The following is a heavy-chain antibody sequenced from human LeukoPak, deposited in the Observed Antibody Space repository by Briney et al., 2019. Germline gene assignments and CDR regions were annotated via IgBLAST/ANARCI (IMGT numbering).Heavy chain of an antibody. J-gene: IGHJ4*02. CDR1: GFTFSNYW. CDR2: IKQDGSEK. V-gene: IGHV3-7*03. D-gene: IGHD6-19*01. Sequence: PGGSLRLSCATSGFTFSNYWMSWVRQAPGKGLEWVANIKQDGSEKYYVDSVKGRFTISRDNSKNTLYLQMNSLRAEDTAVYYCAKDGGDSSGWYLDYWGQGTLVTVSS. CDR3: AKDGGDSSGWYLDY.